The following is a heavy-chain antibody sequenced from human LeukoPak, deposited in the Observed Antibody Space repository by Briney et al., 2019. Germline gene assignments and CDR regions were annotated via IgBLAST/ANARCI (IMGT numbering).Heavy chain of an antibody. J-gene: IGHJ4*02. Sequence: GASVKVSCKASGYTFTNYGITWVRQAPGQGLEWMGWISAYSGNTNYAQKLQGRVTMTTDTSTSTAYMELRSLRSDDTAVYYCARGRRGVLIVVVPAAIRYWGQGTLVTVSS. D-gene: IGHD2-2*02. CDR1: GYTFTNYG. CDR3: ARGRRGVLIVVVPAAIRY. V-gene: IGHV1-18*01. CDR2: ISAYSGNT.